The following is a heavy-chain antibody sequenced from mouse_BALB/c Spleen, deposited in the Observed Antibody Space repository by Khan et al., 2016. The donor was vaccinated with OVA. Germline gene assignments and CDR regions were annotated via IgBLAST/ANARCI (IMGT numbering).Heavy chain of an antibody. CDR2: IWSDGST. V-gene: IGHV2-6-1*01. D-gene: IGHD2-10*01. Sequence: QVQLKESGPGLAAPSQSLSITCTISGFSLTNYGVHWVRQPPGKGLEWLAVIWSDGSTTYNSALKSRLTITKDNSQRQVFLKMNSLQTEDTAIYFCARQPYYHYNIMDYWGQGTSVTVSS. J-gene: IGHJ4*01. CDR1: GFSLTNYG. CDR3: ARQPYYHYNIMDY.